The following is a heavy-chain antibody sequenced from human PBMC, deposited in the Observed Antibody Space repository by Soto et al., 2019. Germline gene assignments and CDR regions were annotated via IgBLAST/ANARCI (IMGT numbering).Heavy chain of an antibody. CDR3: ARDREYCGGDCYYNWFDP. J-gene: IGHJ5*02. CDR1: GDSVSSNSAA. V-gene: IGHV6-1*01. CDR2: TYYRSKWYN. D-gene: IGHD2-21*02. Sequence: SQTLSLTCAISGDSVSSNSAAWNWIRQSPSRGLEWLGRTYYRSKWYNDYAVSVKSRITINPDTSKNQFSLQLNSVTPEDTAVYYCARDREYCGGDCYYNWFDPWGQGTLVTVSS.